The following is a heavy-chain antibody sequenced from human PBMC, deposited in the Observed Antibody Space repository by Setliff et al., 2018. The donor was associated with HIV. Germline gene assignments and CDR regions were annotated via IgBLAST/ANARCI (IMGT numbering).Heavy chain of an antibody. CDR2: INPNSGGT. V-gene: IGHV1-2*06. CDR3: ARDKEPWEGYYKYYSMDV. J-gene: IGHJ6*03. Sequence: ASVKVSCKASGYTFTGYYMHWVRQAPGQGLEWMGRINPNSGGTKYGQKFQGRVTMTRDTSISTAYMEINRLRSDDTAVYYCARDKEPWEGYYKYYSMDVWGKGTKVTVSS. CDR1: GYTFTGYY. D-gene: IGHD1-26*01.